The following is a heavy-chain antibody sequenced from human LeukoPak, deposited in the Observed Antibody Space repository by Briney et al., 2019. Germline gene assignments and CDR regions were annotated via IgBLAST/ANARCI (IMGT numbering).Heavy chain of an antibody. D-gene: IGHD1-7*01. CDR3: ARGFRNSFSDF. CDR2: IYYTGNT. J-gene: IGHJ4*02. Sequence: PSETLSLTCNVSGGAIRGYYWSWMRQPPGKGLEWIGHIYYTGNTNYNPSLKSRVTISVDMSKSQFSLRLTSVTTADTAVYYCARGFRNSFSDFWGQGTLVTVSS. V-gene: IGHV4-59*01. CDR1: GGAIRGYY.